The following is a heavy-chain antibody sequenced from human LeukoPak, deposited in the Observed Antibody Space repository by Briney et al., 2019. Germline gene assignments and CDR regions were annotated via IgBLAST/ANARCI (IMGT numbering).Heavy chain of an antibody. Sequence: GRSLRLSCAASGFTFSSYGMHWVRQAPGKGLEWVAVISYDGSNKYYADSVKGRFTISRDNSKNTLYLQMHSLRAEDTAVYYCAKDRALGYSYGYGYFDYWGQGTLVTVPS. V-gene: IGHV3-30*18. CDR3: AKDRALGYSYGYGYFDY. D-gene: IGHD5-18*01. CDR1: GFTFSSYG. CDR2: ISYDGSNK. J-gene: IGHJ4*02.